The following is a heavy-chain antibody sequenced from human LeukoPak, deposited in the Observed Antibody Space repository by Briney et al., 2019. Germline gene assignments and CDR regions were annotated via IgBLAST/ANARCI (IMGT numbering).Heavy chain of an antibody. CDR1: GFTFSSYD. D-gene: IGHD3-22*01. CDR3: ARGDLRELYYYDSSGYRLRYGMDV. CDR2: IGTAGDT. V-gene: IGHV3-13*01. J-gene: IGHJ6*02. Sequence: GGSLRLSCAASGFTFSSYDMHWVRQATGKGLEWVSAIGTAGDTYYPGSVKGRFTISRENAKNSLYLQMNSLRAGDTAVYYCARGDLRELYYYDSSGYRLRYGMDVWGQGTTVTVSS.